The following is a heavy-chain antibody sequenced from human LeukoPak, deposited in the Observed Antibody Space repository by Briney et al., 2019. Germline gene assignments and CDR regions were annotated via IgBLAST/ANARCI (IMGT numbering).Heavy chain of an antibody. Sequence: GGSLRLSCAASGFNFSPCWMHWVRQAPGKGLEWVGRIKSKADGETTDYAAPVKGRFAISRDDSKDTLYPQMNSLKTEDTAVYYCATAPGVGSGWYAEGFDYWGQGTLVTVSS. J-gene: IGHJ4*02. CDR3: ATAPGVGSGWYAEGFDY. V-gene: IGHV3-15*01. D-gene: IGHD6-19*01. CDR1: GFNFSPCW. CDR2: IKSKADGETT.